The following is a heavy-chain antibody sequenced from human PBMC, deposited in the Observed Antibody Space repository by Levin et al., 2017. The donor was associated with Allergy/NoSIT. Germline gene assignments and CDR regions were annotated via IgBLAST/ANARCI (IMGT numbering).Heavy chain of an antibody. Sequence: GESLKISCAASGFTFSSYWMHWVRQAPGKGLVWVSRINSDGSSTSYADSVKGRFTISRDNAKNTLYLQMNSLRAEDTAVYYCADSFRGPLPSDYWGQGTLVTVSS. V-gene: IGHV3-74*01. D-gene: IGHD3-10*01. CDR3: ADSFRGPLPSDY. CDR2: INSDGSST. J-gene: IGHJ4*02. CDR1: GFTFSSYW.